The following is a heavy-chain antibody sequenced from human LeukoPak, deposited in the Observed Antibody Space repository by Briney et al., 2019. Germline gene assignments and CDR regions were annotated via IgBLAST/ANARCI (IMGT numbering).Heavy chain of an antibody. Sequence: ASVKVSCKASGYTFTGYYMHWVRQAPGQGLEWMGWINPNSGGTNYAQKFQGRVTMTRDTSISTAYMELSRLRSDDTAVYYCARDYSGDGYNYDYWGQGSLVTVSS. CDR1: GYTFTGYY. CDR3: ARDYSGDGYNYDY. J-gene: IGHJ4*02. CDR2: INPNSGGT. V-gene: IGHV1-2*02. D-gene: IGHD5-24*01.